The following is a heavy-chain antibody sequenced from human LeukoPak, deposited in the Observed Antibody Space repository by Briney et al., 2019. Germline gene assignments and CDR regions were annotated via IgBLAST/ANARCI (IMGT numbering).Heavy chain of an antibody. CDR1: GYTFTSYD. CDR2: MNPNSGNT. V-gene: IGHV1-8*01. Sequence: ASVKVSCKASGYTFTSYDINWVRQATGQGLEWMGWMNPNSGNTGYAQKFQGRVTMTRNTSISTAYMELSSLRSEDTAVYYCARASRGWYTGIWFDPWGQGTLVTVSS. D-gene: IGHD6-19*01. CDR3: ARASRGWYTGIWFDP. J-gene: IGHJ5*02.